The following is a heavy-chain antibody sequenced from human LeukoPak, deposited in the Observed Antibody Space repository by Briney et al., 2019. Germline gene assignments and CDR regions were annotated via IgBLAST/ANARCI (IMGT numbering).Heavy chain of an antibody. CDR2: INPNSGGT. D-gene: IGHD2-2*01. CDR1: GYTFTGYY. J-gene: IGHJ5*02. V-gene: IGHV1-2*02. Sequence: ASVKVSCKASGYTFTGYYMHWVRQAPGQGLEWMGWINPNSGGTNYAQKFQGRVTMTRDTSISTAYMELSRLRSDDTAVYYCARLLGYCSSTSCSLNWFDPWGQGTLVTVSS. CDR3: ARLLGYCSSTSCSLNWFDP.